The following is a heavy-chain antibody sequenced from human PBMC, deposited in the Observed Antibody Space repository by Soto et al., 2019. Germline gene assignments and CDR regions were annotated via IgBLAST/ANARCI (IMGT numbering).Heavy chain of an antibody. Sequence: EVQLVESGGGLVQPGGSLRLSCAASGFTFSSYSMHWVRQAPGKRLEYISAISADGVGTYYADSVRGRFTISRDNSENTLYLQLGSLRAEDMAVYYCMREDNLNGFDIWGQGTMVTVTS. D-gene: IGHD1-20*01. CDR3: MREDNLNGFDI. V-gene: IGHV3-64*07. CDR1: GFTFSSYS. CDR2: ISADGVGT. J-gene: IGHJ3*02.